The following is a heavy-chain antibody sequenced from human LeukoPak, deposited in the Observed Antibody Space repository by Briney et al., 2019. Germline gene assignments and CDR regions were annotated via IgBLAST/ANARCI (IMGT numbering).Heavy chain of an antibody. CDR3: ARSGRRAFDI. Sequence: AGGSLRLSCAASGFTFSSYAMSWVRQAPGEGLEWVSVIYSGGSTYYADSVKGRFTISRDNSKNTLYLQMNSLRAEDTAVYYCARSGRRAFDIWGQGTMVTVSS. CDR1: GFTFSSYA. V-gene: IGHV3-53*01. CDR2: IYSGGST. J-gene: IGHJ3*02.